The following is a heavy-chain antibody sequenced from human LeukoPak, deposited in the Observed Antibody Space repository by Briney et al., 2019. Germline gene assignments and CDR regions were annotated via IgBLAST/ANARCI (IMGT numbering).Heavy chain of an antibody. Sequence: GDSLKISCKASGYSFSNNWIGWVRQMPGKGLQWMGIINPHDSTTKYSPSFQGHVTISVDKSINTAYLQWTSLTASGTAIYYCARHLRTDTYRDLDYWGQGTLVTVSS. J-gene: IGHJ4*02. D-gene: IGHD1-14*01. V-gene: IGHV5-51*01. CDR3: ARHLRTDTYRDLDY. CDR2: INPHDSTT. CDR1: GYSFSNNW.